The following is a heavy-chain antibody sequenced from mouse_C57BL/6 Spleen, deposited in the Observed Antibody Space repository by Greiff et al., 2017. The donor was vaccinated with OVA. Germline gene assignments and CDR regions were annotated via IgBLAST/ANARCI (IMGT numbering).Heavy chain of an antibody. J-gene: IGHJ1*03. Sequence: QVQLQQSGPELVKPGASVKISCKASGYAFSSSWMNWVKQRPGKGLEWIGRIYPGDGDTNYNGKFKGKATLTADKSSSTAYMQISSLTSEDSAVYFCARSELRYVDVWGTGTTVTVSS. CDR2: IYPGDGDT. D-gene: IGHD2-1*01. CDR1: GYAFSSSW. CDR3: ARSELRYVDV. V-gene: IGHV1-82*01.